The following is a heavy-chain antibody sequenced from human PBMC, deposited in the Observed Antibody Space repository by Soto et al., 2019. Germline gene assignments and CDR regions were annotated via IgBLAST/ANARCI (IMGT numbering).Heavy chain of an antibody. J-gene: IGHJ5*02. CDR3: ARDFRVVPAAPNRFDP. CDR1: GYTFTSYG. CDR2: ISAYNGNT. Sequence: ASVKVSCKASGYTFTSYGISWVRQAPGQGLEWMGWISAYNGNTNYAQKLQGRVTMTTDTSTSTAYMELRSLRSDDTAVYYCARDFRVVPAAPNRFDPWGQGTLVTVSS. D-gene: IGHD2-2*01. V-gene: IGHV1-18*04.